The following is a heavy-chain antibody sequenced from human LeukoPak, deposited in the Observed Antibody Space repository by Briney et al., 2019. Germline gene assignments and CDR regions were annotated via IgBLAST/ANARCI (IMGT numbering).Heavy chain of an antibody. CDR2: IYSGGST. Sequence: GGSLRLSCAASGFTVSSNYMSWVRQAPGKGLEWVSVIYSGGSTYYADSVKGRFTISRDNSKNTLYLQMNSLRAEDTAVYYCARVEVLRFLEWLPQVSWFDPWGQGTLVTGSS. D-gene: IGHD3-3*01. V-gene: IGHV3-53*01. CDR3: ARVEVLRFLEWLPQVSWFDP. J-gene: IGHJ5*02. CDR1: GFTVSSNY.